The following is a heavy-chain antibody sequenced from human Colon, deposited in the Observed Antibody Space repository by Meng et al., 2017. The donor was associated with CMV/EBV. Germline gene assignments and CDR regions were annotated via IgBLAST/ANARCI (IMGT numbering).Heavy chain of an antibody. J-gene: IGHJ4*02. V-gene: IGHV1-2*02. CDR2: INPNSGGT. CDR1: GYTFTGYY. Sequence: GESLKISCKASGYTFTGYYMHWVRQAPGQGLEWMGWINPNSGGTNYAQKFQGRVTMTRDTSISTAYMELSRLRSDDTAVYYCARGYCSSTSCYKGNDYWGQGTLVTVSS. CDR3: ARGYCSSTSCYKGNDY. D-gene: IGHD2-2*02.